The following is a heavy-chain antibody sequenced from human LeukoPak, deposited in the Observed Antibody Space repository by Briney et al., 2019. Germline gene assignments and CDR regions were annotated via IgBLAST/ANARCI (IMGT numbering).Heavy chain of an antibody. CDR2: MKPNSSNT. V-gene: IGHV1-8*01. Sequence: ASVKLSCNGSGYTFISYDFNWVRQATGQGLEWKGWMKPNSSNTGYAQKYQGRVTMTKNTTISTGYMELGRLRSEDTAVYYCARGGWSGYNVLLWYYYYVMDLWGQGTTVTVSS. J-gene: IGHJ6*02. CDR1: GYTFISYD. D-gene: IGHD3-3*01. CDR3: ARGGWSGYNVLLWYYYYVMDL.